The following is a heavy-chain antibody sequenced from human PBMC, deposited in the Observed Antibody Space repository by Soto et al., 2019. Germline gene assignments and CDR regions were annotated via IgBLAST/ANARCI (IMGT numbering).Heavy chain of an antibody. Sequence: GGSLRLSCAASGFIFSNYDMHWVRQRTGKGLEWVSAIGRSDDTYYSGSVKGRFTISREDVKSSLYLQMNSLSAGDTAVYYCVIERYVQTLDVLDMWGQGTVVTVS. CDR2: IGRSDDT. CDR1: GFIFSNYD. CDR3: VIERYVQTLDVLDM. D-gene: IGHD3-16*01. J-gene: IGHJ3*02. V-gene: IGHV3-13*04.